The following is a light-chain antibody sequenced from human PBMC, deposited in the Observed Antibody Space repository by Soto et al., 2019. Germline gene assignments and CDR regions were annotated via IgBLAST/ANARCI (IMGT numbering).Light chain of an antibody. CDR2: DVS. V-gene: IGKV1-5*01. J-gene: IGKJ2*01. CDR3: QQYKDYVYT. Sequence: DIQMTQSPSTLSGSVGGRVIITCRASQTVERWMAWYQQKPGKAPKLLISDVSTLERGVPSRFSGSGSATEFTLTISGLQPDDFATYYCQQYKDYVYTFGQGTKVDIK. CDR1: QTVERW.